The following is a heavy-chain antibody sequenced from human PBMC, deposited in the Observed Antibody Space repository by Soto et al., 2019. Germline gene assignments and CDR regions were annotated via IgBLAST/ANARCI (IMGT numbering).Heavy chain of an antibody. Sequence: QEQLVHSAAEVKKPGASVKVSCMTSGYTFNDYEINWVRHATGQGLEWIGWINPNSGETGYAQRFQGTVTMTTSSSLSTAYLELSSLTSDDTAVYYCARIAMPARPRWYNWFDPWGQGTLVTVSS. V-gene: IGHV1-8*02. J-gene: IGHJ5*02. D-gene: IGHD2-2*01. CDR2: INPNSGET. CDR1: GYTFNDYE. CDR3: ARIAMPARPRWYNWFDP.